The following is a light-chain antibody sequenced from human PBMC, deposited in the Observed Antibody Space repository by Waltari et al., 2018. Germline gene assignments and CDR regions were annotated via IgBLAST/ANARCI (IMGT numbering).Light chain of an antibody. CDR3: QQYGRSPWT. Sequence: VLTQSPGTLSLSPGERATLSCRASQSVSSSYLAWYQQKPGQAPRLLIHGASSRATGIPDRFSGSGSGTDFTLTISRLEPEDFAVYYCQQYGRSPWTFGQGTKVEIK. J-gene: IGKJ1*01. CDR1: QSVSSSY. CDR2: GAS. V-gene: IGKV3-20*01.